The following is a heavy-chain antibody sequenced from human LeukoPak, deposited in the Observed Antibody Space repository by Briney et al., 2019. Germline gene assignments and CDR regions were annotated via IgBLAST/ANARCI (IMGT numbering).Heavy chain of an antibody. CDR3: AKPKSGSSGYSNAFDI. J-gene: IGHJ3*02. CDR1: GFTFSSYG. D-gene: IGHD3-22*01. CDR2: IRYDGSNK. Sequence: GGSLRLSCAASGFTFSSYGMHWVRQAPGKGLEWVAFIRYDGSNKYYADSVKGRLTISRDNSKNTLYLQMNSLRAEDTAVYYCAKPKSGSSGYSNAFDIWGQGTMVTVSS. V-gene: IGHV3-30*02.